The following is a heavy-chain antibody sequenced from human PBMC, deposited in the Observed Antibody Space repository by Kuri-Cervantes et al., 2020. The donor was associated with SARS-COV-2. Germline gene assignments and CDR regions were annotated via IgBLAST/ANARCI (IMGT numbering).Heavy chain of an antibody. Sequence: SETLSLTCAVYGGSFSGYYWSWIRQPPGKGLEWIGYIYYSGSTNYNPSLKSRVTISVDTSKNQFSLKLSSVTAADTAVYYCARVWGPYYYGSGSYPWGQGTPVTVSS. J-gene: IGHJ5*02. CDR3: ARVWGPYYYGSGSYP. D-gene: IGHD3-10*01. V-gene: IGHV4-59*12. CDR1: GGSFSGYY. CDR2: IYYSGST.